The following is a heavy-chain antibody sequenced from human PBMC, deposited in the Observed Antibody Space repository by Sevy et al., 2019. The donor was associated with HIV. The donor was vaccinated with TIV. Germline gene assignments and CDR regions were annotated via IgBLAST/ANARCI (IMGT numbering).Heavy chain of an antibody. CDR3: ARRRIDGTSPFDF. J-gene: IGHJ4*02. Sequence: SETLSLTCAVSGDSISSNHWWSWVRQPPGKGLECIGEIYHSGSTNDNPSLKSRVTMSVDESKNQVSLRLTSMTAADSAVYYCARRRIDGTSPFDFWGQGILVTVSS. CDR2: IYHSGST. V-gene: IGHV4-4*02. CDR1: GDSISSNHW. D-gene: IGHD1-20*01.